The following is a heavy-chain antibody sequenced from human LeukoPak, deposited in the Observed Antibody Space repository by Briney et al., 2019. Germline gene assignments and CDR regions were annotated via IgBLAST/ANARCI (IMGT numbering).Heavy chain of an antibody. J-gene: IGHJ4*02. D-gene: IGHD5-24*01. V-gene: IGHV7-4-1*02. CDR2: INTNTGNP. Sequence: GASVKVSCKASGYTFTNYAMNWVRQAPGQGLEWMGWINTNTGNPTYAEDFTGRFVFSLDTSVSTAYLQISSLKAEDTAVYYCARDASTIRFDYWGQGTLVTVSS. CDR1: GYTFTNYA. CDR3: ARDASTIRFDY.